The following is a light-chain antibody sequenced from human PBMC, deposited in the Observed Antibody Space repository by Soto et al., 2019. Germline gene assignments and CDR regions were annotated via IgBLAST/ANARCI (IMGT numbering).Light chain of an antibody. J-gene: IGLJ1*01. V-gene: IGLV4-69*01. CDR2: LNSDGSH. CDR3: QTWGTGIHYV. Sequence: QLVLTQSPSASASLGASVTLTCTLSSGHSSYAIAWHQQQPEKGPRYLMKLNSDGSHSTGDVIPHRFSGSSSGAERYLPISSLQSEDEADYYCQTWGTGIHYVFGTGTKVTVL. CDR1: SGHSSYA.